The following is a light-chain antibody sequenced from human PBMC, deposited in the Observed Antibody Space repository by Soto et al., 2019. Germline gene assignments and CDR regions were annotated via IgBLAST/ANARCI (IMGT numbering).Light chain of an antibody. J-gene: IGLJ1*01. CDR1: SSNIGSNR. Sequence: QSVLTQPPSASGTPGQRVTISCSGSSSNIGSNRVYWYQQLPGAAPKLLIYRNNQRASEVPDRFSGSKSGTSASLAIRGLRSGDEADYYCAAWDESPGGLVFGAGTKVTVL. CDR2: RNN. V-gene: IGLV1-47*01. CDR3: AAWDESPGGLV.